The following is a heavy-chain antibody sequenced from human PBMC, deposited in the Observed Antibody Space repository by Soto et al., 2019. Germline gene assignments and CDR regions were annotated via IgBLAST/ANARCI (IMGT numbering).Heavy chain of an antibody. Sequence: ASVKVSCKASGYTFTGYYIHWVRQAPGQGLEWMGWINRNSGGTNYAQKCQGRVTMTRDTSISTAYMELSRLRSDDTAVYYCATAMRAFCSGGNGYALDYWGQGTRVTVS. CDR3: ATAMRAFCSGGNGYALDY. D-gene: IGHD2-15*01. J-gene: IGHJ4*02. CDR1: GYTFTGYY. CDR2: INRNSGGT. V-gene: IGHV1-2*02.